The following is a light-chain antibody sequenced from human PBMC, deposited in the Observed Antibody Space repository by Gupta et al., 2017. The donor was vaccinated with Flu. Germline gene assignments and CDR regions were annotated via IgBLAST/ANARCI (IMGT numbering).Light chain of an antibody. CDR2: VNNDGSH. CDR3: QTWDTEVV. Sequence: QVVLTPSPSASAALRASVKLTCTLNSGHDRYAIAWHQQQPEGGPRYVMRVNNDGSHIKGDGIPDRFSGSSSGAERYLTISSLQSEDEADYYCQTWDTEVVFGGGTKLTVL. V-gene: IGLV4-69*01. J-gene: IGLJ2*01. CDR1: SGHDRYA.